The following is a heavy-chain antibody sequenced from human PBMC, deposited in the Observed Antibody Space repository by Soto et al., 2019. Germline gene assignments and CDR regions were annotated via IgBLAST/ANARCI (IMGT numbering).Heavy chain of an antibody. CDR1: RSTFPSSA. D-gene: IGHD4-17*01. CDR2: IVVGSGNT. Sequence: SVEVSFKASRSTFPSSAVQWVRQARGQRLEWIGWIVVGSGNTNYAQKFQERVTITRDMSTSTAYIELSSLRSEDTAVYYCAAVPTTARFYGMDVWGQGTTVTVSS. CDR3: AAVPTTARFYGMDV. J-gene: IGHJ6*02. V-gene: IGHV1-58*01.